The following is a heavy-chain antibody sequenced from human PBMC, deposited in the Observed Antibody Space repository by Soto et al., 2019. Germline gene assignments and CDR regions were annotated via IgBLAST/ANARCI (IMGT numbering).Heavy chain of an antibody. V-gene: IGHV1-18*01. Sequence: GASVKVSFKASCYTFTIYGISCVRQAPGQGLEWMGWISAYNGNTNYAQKLQGRVTMTTDTSTSTAYMELRSLRSDDTAVYYCARDPGGSSWFHYYYYGMDVWGQGTTVTVSS. J-gene: IGHJ6*02. CDR1: CYTFTIYG. CDR2: ISAYNGNT. D-gene: IGHD6-13*01. CDR3: ARDPGGSSWFHYYYYGMDV.